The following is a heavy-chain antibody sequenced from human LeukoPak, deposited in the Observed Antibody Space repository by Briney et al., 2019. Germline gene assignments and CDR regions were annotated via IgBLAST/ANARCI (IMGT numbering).Heavy chain of an antibody. Sequence: GGSLRLSCAASGFTFSKYWMLWVRQAPGKGLGSVSRINTDGTVTTYADSVKGRFTVSRDNADNTMFLQMNSVRDEDTAVYYCATKQWLAPPPDSWGQGTPVTVSS. D-gene: IGHD6-19*01. CDR1: GFTFSKYW. V-gene: IGHV3-74*01. CDR3: ATKQWLAPPPDS. CDR2: INTDGTVT. J-gene: IGHJ4*02.